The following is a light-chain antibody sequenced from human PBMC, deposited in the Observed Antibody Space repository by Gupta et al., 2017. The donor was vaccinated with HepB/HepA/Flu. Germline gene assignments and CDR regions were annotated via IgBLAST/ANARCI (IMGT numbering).Light chain of an antibody. CDR2: DNN. V-gene: IGLV1-51*01. CDR1: RSNIGNNY. Sequence: QSVLTQPPSVSAAPGQKVTISCSGSRSNIGNNYVSWYQQLPGTAPKLLIYDNNKRPSGIPDRFSGSKSGTSATLGITGPQTGDEADYYCGTCDSSLSAGSVFGTGTKVTVL. J-gene: IGLJ1*01. CDR3: GTCDSSLSAGSV.